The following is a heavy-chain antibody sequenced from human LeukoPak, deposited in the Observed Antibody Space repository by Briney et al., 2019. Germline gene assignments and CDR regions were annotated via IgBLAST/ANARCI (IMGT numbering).Heavy chain of an antibody. J-gene: IGHJ5*02. D-gene: IGHD1-26*01. Sequence: SVKVSCKASGGTFSSYAISWVRQAPGQGLEWMGRIIPILGIANYAQKFQGRVTITADKSTSTAYMELSSLRSEDTAVYYCARGFAGSYWGGWFDPWGQGTLVTVSS. CDR1: GGTFSSYA. CDR3: ARGFAGSYWGGWFDP. V-gene: IGHV1-69*04. CDR2: IIPILGIA.